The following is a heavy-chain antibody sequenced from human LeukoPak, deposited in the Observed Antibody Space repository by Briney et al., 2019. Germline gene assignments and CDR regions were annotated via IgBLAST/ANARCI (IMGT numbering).Heavy chain of an antibody. Sequence: SETLSLTCTVSGGSISSGGYYWSWIRQHPGKGLEWIGYIYYSGSTYYNPSLKSRVTISVDTSKNQFSLKLSSVTAADTAVYYCARVGPEYSSSTNWFDPWGQGTLVTVSS. D-gene: IGHD6-6*01. J-gene: IGHJ5*02. CDR3: ARVGPEYSSSTNWFDP. V-gene: IGHV4-31*03. CDR1: GGSISSGGYY. CDR2: IYYSGST.